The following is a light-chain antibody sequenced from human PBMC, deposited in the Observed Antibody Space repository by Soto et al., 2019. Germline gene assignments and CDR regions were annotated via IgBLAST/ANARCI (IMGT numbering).Light chain of an antibody. CDR3: QQYGSSSWT. CDR2: GAS. V-gene: IGKV3-20*01. J-gene: IGKJ1*01. CDR1: QSVSNNY. Sequence: EIVLTQSPVTLSLSPGERSTLSCRASQSVSNNYLAWYQQKPGQAPRLLIYGASSRATGIPDRFSGSGSGTEFTLTISRLEPEDFAVYYCQQYGSSSWTFGQGTKVDIK.